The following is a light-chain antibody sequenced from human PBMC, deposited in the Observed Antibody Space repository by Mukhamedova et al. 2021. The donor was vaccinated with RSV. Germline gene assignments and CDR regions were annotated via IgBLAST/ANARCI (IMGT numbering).Light chain of an antibody. Sequence: RPGQAPRLLIYGASTRATGIPDRFSASGSGTEFTLAISSLQSEDFAVYYCQQYNNWPPLTFGGGTKVEIK. J-gene: IGKJ4*01. CDR3: QQYNNWPPLT. V-gene: IGKV3D-15*01. CDR2: GAS.